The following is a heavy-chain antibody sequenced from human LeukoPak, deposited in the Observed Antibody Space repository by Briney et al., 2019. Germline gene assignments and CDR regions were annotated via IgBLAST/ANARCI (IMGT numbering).Heavy chain of an antibody. Sequence: GGSLRLSCAASGFTFSSDWMSWVRQAPGKGLEWVANIKQDGSEKYYVDSVKGRFTISRDNAKNSLYLQMNSLRAEDTAVYYCARDEMRSGWIYYYYYMDVWGKGTTVTVSS. CDR3: ARDEMRSGWIYYYYYMDV. V-gene: IGHV3-7*01. J-gene: IGHJ6*03. D-gene: IGHD6-19*01. CDR2: IKQDGSEK. CDR1: GFTFSSDW.